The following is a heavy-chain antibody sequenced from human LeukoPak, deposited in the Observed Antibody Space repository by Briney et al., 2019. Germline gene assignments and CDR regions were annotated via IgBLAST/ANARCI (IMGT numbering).Heavy chain of an antibody. D-gene: IGHD6-6*01. V-gene: IGHV3-48*03. CDR3: TRGGAARPDY. CDR1: GFSFSTYE. CDR2: ISSSSNNI. Sequence: PGGSLRLSCAASGFSFSTYEMNWVRQAPGKGLEWVSYISSSSNNIAYADSVKGRFTISRDNVKNSLYLQINSLRVEDTSVYYCTRGGAARPDYWGQGTLVTVSS. J-gene: IGHJ4*02.